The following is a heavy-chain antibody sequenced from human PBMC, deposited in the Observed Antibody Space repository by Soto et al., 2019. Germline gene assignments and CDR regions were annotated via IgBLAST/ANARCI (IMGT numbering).Heavy chain of an antibody. J-gene: IGHJ6*02. V-gene: IGHV4-30-4*08. CDR2: IHHSGSI. D-gene: IGHD2-21*02. CDR3: AREDDGGDSLDV. CDR1: GGSIRRGYYH. Sequence: ASENLSLTCTGSGGSIRRGYYHWTRIRQSPGKGLEWIGYIHHSGSILYNPSLKSRVTISVDTSKNQFSLHLTSVTAADTAVYFCAREDDGGDSLDVWGQGTTVTVSS.